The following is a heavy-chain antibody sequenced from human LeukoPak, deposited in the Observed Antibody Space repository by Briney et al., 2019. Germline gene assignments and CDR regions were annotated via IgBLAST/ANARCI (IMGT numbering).Heavy chain of an antibody. V-gene: IGHV1-8*01. CDR3: ARAHKITIFGVVIPAAAGYYFDY. CDR1: GYTFTSYD. D-gene: IGHD3-3*01. J-gene: IGHJ4*02. Sequence: ASVTVSFTASGYTFTSYDINWMRQAPGQGLERMGWMNPNSGNTGYLQKFHGRVTMTRNTSISTAYMELSSLRSEDTAVYYCARAHKITIFGVVIPAAAGYYFDYWGQGTLVTVSS. CDR2: MNPNSGNT.